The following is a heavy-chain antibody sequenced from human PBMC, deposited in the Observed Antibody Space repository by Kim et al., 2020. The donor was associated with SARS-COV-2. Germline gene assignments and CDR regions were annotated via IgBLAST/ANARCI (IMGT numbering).Heavy chain of an antibody. CDR3: ARGDDILTANWGYFDY. V-gene: IGHV3-30*04. CDR1: GFTFSSYA. J-gene: IGHJ4*03. CDR2: ISYDGSNK. D-gene: IGHD3-9*01. Sequence: GGSLRLSCAASGFTFSSYAMHWVRQAPGKGLEWVAVISYDGSNKYYADSVKGRFTISRDNSKNTLYLQMNSLRAEDTAVYYCARGDDILTANWGYFDYWG.